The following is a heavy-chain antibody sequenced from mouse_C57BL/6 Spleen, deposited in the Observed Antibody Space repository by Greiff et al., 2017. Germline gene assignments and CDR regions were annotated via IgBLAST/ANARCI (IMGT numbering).Heavy chain of an antibody. V-gene: IGHV14-4*01. CDR2: IDPENGDT. D-gene: IGHD4-1*01. CDR3: TRGTGTDAMDY. Sequence: VQLQQSGAELVRPGASVKLSCTASGFNIKDYYMHWVKQRPEQGLEWIGWIDPENGDTEYASKFQGKATITADTSSNTAYLQLSSLTSEDTAVYYCTRGTGTDAMDYWGQGTSVTVSS. CDR1: GFNIKDYY. J-gene: IGHJ4*01.